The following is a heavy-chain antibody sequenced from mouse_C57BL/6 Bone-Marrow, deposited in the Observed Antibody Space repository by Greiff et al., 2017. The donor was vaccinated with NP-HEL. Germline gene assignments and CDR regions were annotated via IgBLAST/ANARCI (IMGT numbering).Heavy chain of an antibody. CDR1: GYTFTSYG. Sequence: VQLQESGAELARPGASVKLSCKASGYTFTSYGISWVKQRTGQGLEWIGEIYPRSGNTYYNEKFKGKATLTADKSSSTAYMELRSLTSENSAVYFCARYGSSYVGYFDGWGTGTTVTVSS. V-gene: IGHV1-81*01. CDR3: ARYGSSYVGYFDG. D-gene: IGHD1-1*01. J-gene: IGHJ1*03. CDR2: IYPRSGNT.